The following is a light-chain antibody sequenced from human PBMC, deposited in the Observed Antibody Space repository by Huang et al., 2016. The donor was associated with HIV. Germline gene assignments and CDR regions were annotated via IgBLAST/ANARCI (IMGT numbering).Light chain of an antibody. CDR3: QQSYSGPLT. CDR2: AAS. V-gene: IGKV1-39*01. Sequence: DIQMTPSPSSLSASVGDRVSITCRASQSISDFLNWYHQRPGKAPNLLIYAASTLQSGVPSRFSGSGSGTDFTLTISSLQPEDVGSYYCQQSYSGPLTFGGGTKVEIK. CDR1: QSISDF. J-gene: IGKJ4*01.